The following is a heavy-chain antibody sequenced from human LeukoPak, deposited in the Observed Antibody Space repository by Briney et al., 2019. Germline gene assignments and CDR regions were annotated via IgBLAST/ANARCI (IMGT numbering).Heavy chain of an antibody. D-gene: IGHD3-10*01. CDR1: GGSISSYY. Sequence: SETLSLTCTVSGGSISSYYWSWIRQPPGKGLEWIGYIYYSGSTNYNPSLKSRVTISVDTSKNQFSLKLSSVTAADTAVYYCARGSGRYGSGSYSDYWGQGTLVTVSS. J-gene: IGHJ4*02. V-gene: IGHV4-59*01. CDR2: IYYSGST. CDR3: ARGSGRYGSGSYSDY.